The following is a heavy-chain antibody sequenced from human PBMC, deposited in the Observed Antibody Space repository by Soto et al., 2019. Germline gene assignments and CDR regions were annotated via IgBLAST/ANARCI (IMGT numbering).Heavy chain of an antibody. CDR2: IYYSGST. Sequence: TLSLTGTVSGGSISSGGYYWSWIRQHPGKGLEWIGYIYYSGSTYYNPSLKSRVTISVDTSKNQFSLKLSSVTAADTAVYYCARDHYYGSGSYFSYYYGMDVWGQGTTVTVSS. CDR1: GGSISSGGYY. D-gene: IGHD3-10*01. J-gene: IGHJ6*02. V-gene: IGHV4-31*03. CDR3: ARDHYYGSGSYFSYYYGMDV.